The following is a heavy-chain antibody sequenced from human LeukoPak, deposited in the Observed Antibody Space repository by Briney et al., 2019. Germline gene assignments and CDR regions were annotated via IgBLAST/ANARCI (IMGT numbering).Heavy chain of an antibody. D-gene: IGHD4-17*01. CDR3: ARDSVRYGDPYYFDY. V-gene: IGHV3-30-3*01. CDR1: GFTFSSYA. Sequence: GGSLRLSCAASGFTFSSYAMHWVRQAPGKGLEWVAVISYDGSNKYYADSVKGRFTISRDNSKNTLYLQMNSLRAEDTAVYYCARDSVRYGDPYYFDYWGQGTLVTVSS. J-gene: IGHJ4*02. CDR2: ISYDGSNK.